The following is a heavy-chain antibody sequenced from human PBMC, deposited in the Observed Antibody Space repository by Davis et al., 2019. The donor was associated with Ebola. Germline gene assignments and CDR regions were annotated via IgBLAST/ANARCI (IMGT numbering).Heavy chain of an antibody. V-gene: IGHV1-69*06. CDR1: GDTFISYA. Sequence: AASVKVSCKVSGDTFISYAISWVRQAPGQGLEWMGGIIPIFGTANYAQKFQGRVTITADKSTSTAYMELSSLRSEDTAVYYCARVGGYGEYPTIYYFDSWGQGTQLTVSS. D-gene: IGHD4-17*01. J-gene: IGHJ4*02. CDR3: ARVGGYGEYPTIYYFDS. CDR2: IIPIFGTA.